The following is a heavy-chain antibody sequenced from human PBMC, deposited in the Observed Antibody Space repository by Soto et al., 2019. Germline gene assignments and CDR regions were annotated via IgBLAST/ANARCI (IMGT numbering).Heavy chain of an antibody. CDR2: INPDGNEG. CDR1: GFTFSSYW. D-gene: IGHD1-1*01. CDR3: ARTGDGHHDFLDY. J-gene: IGHJ4*02. Sequence: VHLEESGGGLVQPGGSLRLSCAASGFTFSSYWRNWVRQAPGKGLEWVANINPDGNEGNLLDSVKGRFSISRDNAKNSLFLQMNSLRVDDTAVYYCARTGDGHHDFLDYWGQGALVSVSS. V-gene: IGHV3-7*01.